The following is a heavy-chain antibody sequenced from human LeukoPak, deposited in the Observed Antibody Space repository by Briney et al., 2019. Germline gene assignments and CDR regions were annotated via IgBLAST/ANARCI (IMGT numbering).Heavy chain of an antibody. V-gene: IGHV3-48*03. CDR1: GFTFSSYE. J-gene: IGHJ4*02. CDR3: VISSGWKGGYYFDF. D-gene: IGHD6-19*01. CDR2: ISGSSSSI. Sequence: GGSLRLSCAASGFTFSSYEMNWVRQAPGKGLEWVSYISGSSSSIYYADSVKGRFTISRDNAKNSLYLQMNSLRAEDTGVYYCVISSGWKGGYYFDFWGQGTLVTVSA.